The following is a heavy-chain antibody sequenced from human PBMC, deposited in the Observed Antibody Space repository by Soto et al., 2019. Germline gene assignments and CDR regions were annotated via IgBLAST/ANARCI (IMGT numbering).Heavy chain of an antibody. CDR3: ARWNVQHDSDGYV. D-gene: IGHD5-18*01. CDR1: GFTFDDYA. J-gene: IGHJ6*02. Sequence: GVSLRLSCAASGFTFDDYAMHWVRQAPGRGLEWVALISSDGSNKYYADAVKGRFTISRDNSKNTLYLQMNSLRGEDTAVYYWARWNVQHDSDGYVWGQGTKGT. CDR2: ISSDGSNK. V-gene: IGHV3-30-3*01.